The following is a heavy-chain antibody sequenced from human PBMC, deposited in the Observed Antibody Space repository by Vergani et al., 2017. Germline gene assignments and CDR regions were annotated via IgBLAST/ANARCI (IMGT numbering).Heavy chain of an antibody. CDR3: AKVGEYVWGRYREYYFDY. CDR2: ISYDGSNK. CDR1: GFTFSSYG. Sequence: QVQLVESGGGVVQPGRSLRLSCAASGFTFSSYGMHWVRQAPGKGLEWVAVISYDGSNKYYADSVKGRFTISRDNSKNTLYLQMNSLRAEGTAVYYCAKVGEYVWGRYREYYFDYWGQGALVTVSS. J-gene: IGHJ4*02. V-gene: IGHV3-30*18. D-gene: IGHD3-16*02.